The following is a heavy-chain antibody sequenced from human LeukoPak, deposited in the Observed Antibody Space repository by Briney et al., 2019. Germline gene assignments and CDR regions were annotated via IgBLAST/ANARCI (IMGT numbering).Heavy chain of an antibody. CDR2: ISWNSGSI. D-gene: IGHD3-22*01. CDR3: AKDIFGYYDGSGYWAFDY. V-gene: IGHV3-9*01. CDR1: GFTFDDYA. J-gene: IGHJ4*02. Sequence: GGSLRLSCAASGFTFDDYAMHWVRQAPGKGLEWVSGISWNSGSIGYADSVKGRFTISRDNAKNSLYLQMNSLRAEDTALYYCAKDIFGYYDGSGYWAFDYWGQGTLVTVSS.